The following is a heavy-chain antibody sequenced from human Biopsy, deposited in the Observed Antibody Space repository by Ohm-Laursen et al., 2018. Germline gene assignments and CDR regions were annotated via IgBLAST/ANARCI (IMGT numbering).Heavy chain of an antibody. V-gene: IGHV1-2*02. CDR1: GYTFTGYH. CDR3: TRGGYYYDSLAYSYWFDP. D-gene: IGHD3-22*01. CDR2: INAKTGDT. J-gene: IGHJ5*02. Sequence: ASVKVSCKASGYTFTGYHVHWVRQAPGQGLGWMGWINAKTGDTNYAQKFQGRVTMTRDTSISTAYVDLSSLRSDDTAVYYCTRGGYYYDSLAYSYWFDPWGQGTLVTVSS.